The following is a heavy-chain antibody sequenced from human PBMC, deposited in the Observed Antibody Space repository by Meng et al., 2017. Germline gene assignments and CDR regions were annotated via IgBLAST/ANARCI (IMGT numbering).Heavy chain of an antibody. J-gene: IGHJ1*01. V-gene: IGHV4-34*01. Sequence: QVQLQEWGDGLLKPSETLSLACAVYGGSFSGYYWSWIRQPPGKGLEWIGEINHSGSTNYNPSLKSRVTISVDTSKNQFSLKLSSVTAADTAVYYCATSYYYDSSGYYWRIRTEYFQHWGQGTLVTVSS. CDR3: ATSYYYDSSGYYWRIRTEYFQH. CDR2: INHSGST. CDR1: GGSFSGYY. D-gene: IGHD3-22*01.